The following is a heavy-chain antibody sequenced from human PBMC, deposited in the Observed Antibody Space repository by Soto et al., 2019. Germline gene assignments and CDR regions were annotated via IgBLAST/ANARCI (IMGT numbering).Heavy chain of an antibody. V-gene: IGHV3-33*01. CDR2: IWYDGSNK. CDR3: ARDQSSNSDFWSRTFDL. CDR1: GFTFSTYG. Sequence: QVQLVESGGGVVQPGRSLRLSCAASGFTFSTYGIHWVRQAPGKGMEWVAVIWYDGSNKYHADSAKGRFTISRDNSKNTLYLEMNSLRAEDTAVYYCARDQSSNSDFWSRTFDLWGQGTPVTVSS. J-gene: IGHJ4*02. D-gene: IGHD3-3*01.